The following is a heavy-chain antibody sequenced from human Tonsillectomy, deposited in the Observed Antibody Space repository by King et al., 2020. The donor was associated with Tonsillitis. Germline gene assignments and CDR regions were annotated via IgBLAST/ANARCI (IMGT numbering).Heavy chain of an antibody. J-gene: IGHJ4*02. CDR3: AKITPGYCSGGSCQSSSYFDD. CDR2: VYNSGST. V-gene: IGHV4-59*01. D-gene: IGHD2-15*01. CDR1: GYSISSNY. Sequence: QLQESGPGLLKPSETLSLTCTVSGYSISSNYWSWIRQPPGKGLEWIGYVYNSGSTHYNPSLKGRVTIIVDTSKNQLSLKLSSVTAADTAVYYCAKITPGYCSGGSCQSSSYFDDWGQGTLVTVSS.